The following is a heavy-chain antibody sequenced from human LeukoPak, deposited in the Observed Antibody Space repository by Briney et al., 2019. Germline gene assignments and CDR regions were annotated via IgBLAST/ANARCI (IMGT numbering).Heavy chain of an antibody. D-gene: IGHD3-9*01. CDR2: IIPIFGTA. CDR1: GGTFNIYA. Sequence: SVNVSCKASGGTFNIYAISWARQAWGQGLEWMGEIIPIFGTANYAQKVQGRVTIAEDESTSTAYMELSSLRSEDTAVYYCARSLRYYDILTGYYSDDAFDIWGQGTMVTVSS. CDR3: ARSLRYYDILTGYYSDDAFDI. V-gene: IGHV1-69*01. J-gene: IGHJ3*02.